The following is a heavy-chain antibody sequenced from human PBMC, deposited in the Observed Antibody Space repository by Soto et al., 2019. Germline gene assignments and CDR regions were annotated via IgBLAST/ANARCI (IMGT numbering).Heavy chain of an antibody. Sequence: SGGSLRLSCAASGFTFSSYAMSWVRQAPGKGLEWVSAISGSGGSTYYADSVKGRFTISRDNSKNTLYLQMNSLRAEDTAVYYCAKVIRNKGSSWYEDNWFDPWGQGTLVTVSS. CDR1: GFTFSSYA. CDR3: AKVIRNKGSSWYEDNWFDP. J-gene: IGHJ5*02. V-gene: IGHV3-23*01. CDR2: ISGSGGST. D-gene: IGHD6-13*01.